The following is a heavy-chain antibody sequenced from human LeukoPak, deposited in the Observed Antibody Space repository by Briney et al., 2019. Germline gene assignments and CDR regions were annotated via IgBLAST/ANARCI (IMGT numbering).Heavy chain of an antibody. CDR2: IYYSGST. CDR1: GGSISSYY. CDR3: ASWPLHIVVVTAPPD. V-gene: IGHV4-4*07. Sequence: SETLSLTCTVSGGSISSYYWSWIRQPAGKGLEWIGSIYYSGSTYYNPSLKSRVTISVDTSKNQFSLKLSSVTAADTAVYYCASWPLHIVVVTAPPDWGQGTLVTVSS. D-gene: IGHD2-21*02. J-gene: IGHJ4*02.